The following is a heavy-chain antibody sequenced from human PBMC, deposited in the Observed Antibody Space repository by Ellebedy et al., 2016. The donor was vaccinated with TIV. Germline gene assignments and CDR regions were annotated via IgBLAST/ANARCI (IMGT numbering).Heavy chain of an antibody. Sequence: GESLKISXEGSGYSFTNYWIAWVRQMPGKGLEWMGIIYPGDSDTRYGPSFQDQVTISADKSISTAYLQWSGLKASDTAIYYCARRGTMFRRNYYGMDVWGQGTTVIVSS. D-gene: IGHD3-10*02. CDR3: ARRGTMFRRNYYGMDV. CDR2: IYPGDSDT. V-gene: IGHV5-51*01. CDR1: GYSFTNYW. J-gene: IGHJ6*02.